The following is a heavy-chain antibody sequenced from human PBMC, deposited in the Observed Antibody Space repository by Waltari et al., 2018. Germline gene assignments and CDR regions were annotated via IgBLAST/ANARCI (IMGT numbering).Heavy chain of an antibody. V-gene: IGHV3-33*01. CDR3: ASQSTTLFDY. J-gene: IGHJ4*02. D-gene: IGHD2-15*01. CDR1: GFTFSRFG. CDR2: IWHDGSNE. Sequence: QVQLVESGGGVVQPGRSLRLPWAASGFTFSRFGMHWVRQAPGKGLEWVAVIWHDGSNEYYVDSVKGRFTISRDNSKNTLYLQMNSLRAEDSAVYYCASQSTTLFDYWGQGTLVTVSS.